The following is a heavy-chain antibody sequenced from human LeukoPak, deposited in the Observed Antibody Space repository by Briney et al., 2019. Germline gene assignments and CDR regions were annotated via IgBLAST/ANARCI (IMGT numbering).Heavy chain of an antibody. Sequence: SETLSLTCTVSGGSISSYYWSWIRQPAGKGLEWIGRIYTSGSTNYNPSLKSRVTMSVDTSKNQFSLKLSSVTAADTAVYYCARAMPGYCTNGVCYRGGYYFDYWGQGTLFSVSS. D-gene: IGHD2-8*01. CDR1: GGSISSYY. CDR2: IYTSGST. J-gene: IGHJ4*02. V-gene: IGHV4-4*07. CDR3: ARAMPGYCTNGVCYRGGYYFDY.